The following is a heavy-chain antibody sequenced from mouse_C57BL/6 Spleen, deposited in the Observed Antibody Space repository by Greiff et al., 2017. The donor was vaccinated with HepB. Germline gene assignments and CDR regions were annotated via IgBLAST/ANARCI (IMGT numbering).Heavy chain of an antibody. D-gene: IGHD1-1*01. CDR1: GYAFSSSW. J-gene: IGHJ2*01. CDR2: IYPGDGDT. Sequence: QVQLQQSGPELVKPGASVKISCKASGYAFSSSWMNWVKQRPGKGLEWIGRIYPGDGDTNYNGKFKGKATLTADKSSSTAYMQLSSLTSEDSAVYFCASSYYGSSYGDFDYWGQGTTLTVSS. V-gene: IGHV1-82*01. CDR3: ASSYYGSSYGDFDY.